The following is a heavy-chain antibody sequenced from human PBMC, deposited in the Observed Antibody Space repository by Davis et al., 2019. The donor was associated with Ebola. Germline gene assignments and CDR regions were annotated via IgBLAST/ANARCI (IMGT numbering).Heavy chain of an antibody. J-gene: IGHJ5*02. V-gene: IGHV1-18*01. CDR3: ARDATTVTTIWFDP. CDR1: GYTFSGYA. Sequence: AASVKVSCKTSGYTFSGYAISWVRQAPGQGLEWMGRINVYNGHTNYAQNVKGRVTVSTDTSTSIAYMELRSLRSNDTALYYCARDATTVTTIWFDPWGQGTLVTVSS. D-gene: IGHD4-17*01. CDR2: INVYNGHT.